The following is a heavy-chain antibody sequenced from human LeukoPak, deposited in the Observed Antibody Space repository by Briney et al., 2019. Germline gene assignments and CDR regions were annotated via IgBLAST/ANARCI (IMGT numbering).Heavy chain of an antibody. J-gene: IGHJ6*03. D-gene: IGHD1-26*01. CDR1: GFTFSSYG. V-gene: IGHV3-30*18. Sequence: GGALRLSCAASGFTFSSYGMHWVRQAPGKGLEWVAVISYDGSNKYYADSVKGRFTISRDNSKNTLYLQMNSLRAEDTAVYYCAKVGSGSYYYYYYYYMDVWGKGTTVTVSS. CDR3: AKVGSGSYYYYYYYYMDV. CDR2: ISYDGSNK.